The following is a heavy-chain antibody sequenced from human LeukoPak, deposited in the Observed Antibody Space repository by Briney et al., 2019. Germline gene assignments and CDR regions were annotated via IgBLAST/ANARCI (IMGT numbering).Heavy chain of an antibody. Sequence: PGGSLRLSCAASGFTFSSYWMSWVRQAPGKGLEWVANIKQDGSEKYYVDSVKGRFTISRDNAKNSLYLQMNSLRAEDTAVYYCARVPAPIQYYDILTGYSVPPDYWGQGTLVTVPS. J-gene: IGHJ4*02. CDR1: GFTFSSYW. CDR3: ARVPAPIQYYDILTGYSVPPDY. CDR2: IKQDGSEK. V-gene: IGHV3-7*03. D-gene: IGHD3-9*01.